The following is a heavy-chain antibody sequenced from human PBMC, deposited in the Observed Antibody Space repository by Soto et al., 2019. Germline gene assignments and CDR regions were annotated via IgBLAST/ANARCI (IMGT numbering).Heavy chain of an antibody. CDR1: GFTFSSYA. D-gene: IGHD3-22*01. J-gene: IGHJ4*02. CDR3: ATEVVYDSSGYYTRASDY. Sequence: GGSLRLSCAASGFTFSSYAMSWVRQAPGKGLEWVSAISGSGGSTYYADSVKGRFTISRDNSKNTLYLQMNSLRAEDTAVYYCATEVVYDSSGYYTRASDYWGQGTMVTVSS. V-gene: IGHV3-23*01. CDR2: ISGSGGST.